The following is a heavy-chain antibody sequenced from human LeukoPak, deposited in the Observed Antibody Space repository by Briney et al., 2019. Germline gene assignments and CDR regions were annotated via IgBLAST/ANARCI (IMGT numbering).Heavy chain of an antibody. D-gene: IGHD4-11*01. J-gene: IGHJ6*03. Sequence: SETLSLTCTVSGVSISSGSYYWSWIRQPPGKGLEWIGSIYYSGSTYYNPSLKSRVTISVDTSKNQFSLKLSSVTAADTAVYYCATNDYSNPRGKYYYYYYMDVWGKGTTVTVSS. V-gene: IGHV4-39*01. CDR2: IYYSGST. CDR3: ATNDYSNPRGKYYYYYYMDV. CDR1: GVSISSGSYY.